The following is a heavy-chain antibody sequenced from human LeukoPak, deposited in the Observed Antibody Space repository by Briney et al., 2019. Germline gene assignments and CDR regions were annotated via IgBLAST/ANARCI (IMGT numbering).Heavy chain of an antibody. CDR1: GFTVSSNY. CDR3: ARVPHYYFGYGYFDS. J-gene: IGHJ4*02. Sequence: PGGSLRLSCAASGFTVSSNYMSWVRQAPGEGLEWVSVIYSGGSTYYADSVKGRFTISRDNSKNTLYLQMNSLRAEDTAVYYCARVPHYYFGYGYFDSWGQGTLVTVSS. D-gene: IGHD3-10*01. V-gene: IGHV3-66*02. CDR2: IYSGGST.